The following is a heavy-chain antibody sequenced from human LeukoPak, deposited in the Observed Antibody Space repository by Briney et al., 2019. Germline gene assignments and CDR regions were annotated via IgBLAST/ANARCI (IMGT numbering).Heavy chain of an antibody. Sequence: GGSPRLSCEASGFTFSTYAMSWVRQAPGKGLEWVSGISVRGGSTYYADSVKGRFTISRDNSKNTLYLQMSSLRAEDTALYYCAKQYCSSSTCYVGAFLDYWGQGTLVTVSS. CDR3: AKQYCSSSTCYVGAFLDY. V-gene: IGHV3-23*01. J-gene: IGHJ4*02. CDR2: ISVRGGST. CDR1: GFTFSTYA. D-gene: IGHD2-15*01.